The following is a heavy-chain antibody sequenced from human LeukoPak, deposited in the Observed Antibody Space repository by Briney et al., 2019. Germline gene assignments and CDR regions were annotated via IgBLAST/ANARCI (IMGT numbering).Heavy chain of an antibody. CDR1: GGSISSYY. D-gene: IGHD6-13*01. Sequence: SETLSLTCTVSGGSISSYYWSWIRQPAGKGLEWIGRIYTSGSTNYNPFLKSRVTMPVDTSKNQFSLKLSAVTAADTAVYYCARGGGPGIAAAGTSQYYYYYYMDVWGKGTTVTISS. V-gene: IGHV4-4*07. CDR3: ARGGGPGIAAAGTSQYYYYYYMDV. J-gene: IGHJ6*03. CDR2: IYTSGST.